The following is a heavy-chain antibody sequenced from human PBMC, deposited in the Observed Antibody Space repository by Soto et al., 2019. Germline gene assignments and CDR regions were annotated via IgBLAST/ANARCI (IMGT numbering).Heavy chain of an antibody. CDR1: GSTCIAYF. CDR2: SNPNSGDT. Sequence: GCSVKVSCMASGSTCIAYFLHGVGQAPGQGLEWMGCSNPNSGDTNYAQKFQGRVTMTRDTSISTAYMELSRVTSDDTAVYYCARDQFKFRTGDYWGQGTLVTVSS. V-gene: IGHV1-2*02. D-gene: IGHD3-10*01. J-gene: IGHJ4*02. CDR3: ARDQFKFRTGDY.